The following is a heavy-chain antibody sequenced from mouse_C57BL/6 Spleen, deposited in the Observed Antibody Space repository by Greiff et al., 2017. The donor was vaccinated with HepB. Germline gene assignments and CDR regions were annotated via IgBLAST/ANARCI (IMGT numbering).Heavy chain of an antibody. J-gene: IGHJ2*01. CDR2: IDPSDSYT. D-gene: IGHD1-1*01. Sequence: QVQLQQPGAELVRPGTSVKLSCKASGYTFTSYWMHWVKQRPGQGLEWIGVIDPSDSYTNYNQNFKGKATLTVDTSSSTAYMQLSSLTSEDSAVYYCARSITTVVGDFDYWGKGTTLTVSS. CDR1: GYTFTSYW. V-gene: IGHV1-59*01. CDR3: ARSITTVVGDFDY.